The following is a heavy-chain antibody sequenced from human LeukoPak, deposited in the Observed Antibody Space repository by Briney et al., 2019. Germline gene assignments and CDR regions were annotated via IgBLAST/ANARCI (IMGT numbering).Heavy chain of an antibody. CDR1: GFTFDDYA. J-gene: IGHJ4*02. CDR2: ISWNSGSI. D-gene: IGHD6-19*01. Sequence: GGSLRLSCAASGFTFDDYAMHWVRQAPGKGLEWVSGISWNSGSIGYADSVKGRFTISRDNAKNSLYLQMNTLRAEDTALYYCAKMPHSSGWYGAPRDEGYFDYWGQGTLVTVSS. V-gene: IGHV3-9*01. CDR3: AKMPHSSGWYGAPRDEGYFDY.